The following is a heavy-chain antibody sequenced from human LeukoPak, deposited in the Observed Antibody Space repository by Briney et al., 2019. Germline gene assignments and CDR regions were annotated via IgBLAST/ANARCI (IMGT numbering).Heavy chain of an antibody. V-gene: IGHV4-39*01. CDR1: GGSIISSSYY. Sequence: PSETLSLTCTVSGGSIISSSYYWGWIRQPPGKGLEWIGSIYYSGSTYYNPSLKSRVTISVDTSKNQFSLKLSSVTAADTAVYYCARHGPGYSYGIDYWGQGTLVTVSS. CDR2: IYYSGST. D-gene: IGHD5-18*01. J-gene: IGHJ4*02. CDR3: ARHGPGYSYGIDY.